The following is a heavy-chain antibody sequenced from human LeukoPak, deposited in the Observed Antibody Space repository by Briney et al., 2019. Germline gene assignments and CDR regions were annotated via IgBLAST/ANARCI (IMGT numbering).Heavy chain of an antibody. V-gene: IGHV4-39*01. CDR2: IYYSGST. CDR3: ARKAAAGILSYYYMDV. J-gene: IGHJ6*03. Sequence: PSETLSLTCTVSGGSISSSSYYWGWIRQPPGKGRGWIGSIYYSGSTYYNSSLKSRVTISVDTSKNQFSLKLSSVTAADTAVYYCARKAAAGILSYYYMDVWGKGTTVTVSS. D-gene: IGHD6-13*01. CDR1: GGSISSSSYY.